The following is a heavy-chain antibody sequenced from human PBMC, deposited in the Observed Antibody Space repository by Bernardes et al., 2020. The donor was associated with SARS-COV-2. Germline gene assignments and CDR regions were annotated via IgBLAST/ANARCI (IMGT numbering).Heavy chain of an antibody. V-gene: IGHV3-33*01. CDR1: GFIFSSYG. Sequence: LSPSWAASGFIFSSYGMHWVRQVAGKGLEWVGVIWYDGSNNYYADSVKGRFTISRDNSKNTPYLQMNSLRAEDTAVYYWARDGVFGVVTGMDVWGQGTTVTVSS. CDR3: ARDGVFGVVTGMDV. J-gene: IGHJ6*02. CDR2: IWYDGSNN. D-gene: IGHD3-3*01.